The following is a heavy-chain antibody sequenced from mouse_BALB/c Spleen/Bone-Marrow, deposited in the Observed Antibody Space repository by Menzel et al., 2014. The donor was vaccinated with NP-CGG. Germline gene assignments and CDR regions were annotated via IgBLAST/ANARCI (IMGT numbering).Heavy chain of an antibody. CDR1: GFTFSSYG. D-gene: IGHD1-1*01. CDR2: INSNGGST. J-gene: IGHJ2*01. CDR3: ARERYYGNGRIFEY. V-gene: IGHV5-6-3*01. Sequence: DVMLVESGGGLVQPGGSLKLSCAASGFTFSSYGMSWVRPTPDKRLELVATINSNGGSTYYPDSVKGRFTISRDNAKNTLYLQMSSLKSEDTAMYYCARERYYGNGRIFEYWGQGTTLTVSS.